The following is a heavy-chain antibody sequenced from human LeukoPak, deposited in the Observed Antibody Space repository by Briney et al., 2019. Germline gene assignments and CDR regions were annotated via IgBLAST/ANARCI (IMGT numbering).Heavy chain of an antibody. CDR2: TYYSGSTEST. J-gene: IGHJ4*02. V-gene: IGHV4-39*01. CDR1: GGSISSTSYY. D-gene: IGHD3-3*01. CDR3: TRRGSGLPLHY. Sequence: SETLSLTCTVSGGSISSTSYYWGWIRQPPGKGLEWIGCTYYSGSTESTYYNPSLKSRVTISVDTSKNQFSLKLSAVTAADTAVYYCTRRGSGLPLHYWGQGTLVTVSS.